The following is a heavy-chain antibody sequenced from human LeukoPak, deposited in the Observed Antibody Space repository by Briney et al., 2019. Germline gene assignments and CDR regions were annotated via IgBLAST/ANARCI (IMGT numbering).Heavy chain of an antibody. D-gene: IGHD3-3*01. CDR1: GYTFTSYG. J-gene: IGHJ6*03. Sequence: GASVMVSCKASGYTFTSYGISWVRQAPGQGLEWMGWISTYNGNTDYAQKLQGRVTMTTDTSTSTAYMELRSLRSDDTAVYYCARGGSRYYDFWSGGTNYYYYYMDVWGKGTTVTVSS. CDR2: ISTYNGNT. V-gene: IGHV1-18*01. CDR3: ARGGSRYYDFWSGGTNYYYYYMDV.